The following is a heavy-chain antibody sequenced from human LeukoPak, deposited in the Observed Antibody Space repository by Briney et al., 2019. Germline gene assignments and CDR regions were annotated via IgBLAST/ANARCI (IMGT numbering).Heavy chain of an antibody. J-gene: IGHJ6*03. CDR1: GYTFTSYG. CDR3: ARFYSNLHDYYYYYYMDV. Sequence: ASVKVSCKASGYTFTSYGISWVRQAPGQGLEWMGWISAYNGNTNYAQKLQGRVTMTTDTSTSTAYMELRSLRSDDTAVYYCARFYSNLHDYYYYYYMDVWGKGTTVTVSS. CDR2: ISAYNGNT. D-gene: IGHD4-11*01. V-gene: IGHV1-18*01.